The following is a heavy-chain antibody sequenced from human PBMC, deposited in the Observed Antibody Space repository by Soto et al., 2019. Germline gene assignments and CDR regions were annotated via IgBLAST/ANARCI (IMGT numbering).Heavy chain of an antibody. V-gene: IGHV3-7*03. Sequence: EVQLVESGGGLVQRGGSLRLSCAASGFTFSTYWMSWVRQAPGKGLEWVANIKQDGSELYYVDSVKGRFSISRDNAKNSVYVQMNSLRTEDTAVYYCARDDFYEGSGDYWGQGTLVTVSS. J-gene: IGHJ4*02. CDR3: ARDDFYEGSGDY. CDR2: IKQDGSEL. D-gene: IGHD2-21*01. CDR1: GFTFSTYW.